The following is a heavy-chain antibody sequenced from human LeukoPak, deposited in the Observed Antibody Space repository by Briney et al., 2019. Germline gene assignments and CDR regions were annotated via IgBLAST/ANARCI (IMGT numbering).Heavy chain of an antibody. CDR3: ARVGTYYDILAGYYSAYFDY. J-gene: IGHJ4*02. CDR1: GFTFDDYG. D-gene: IGHD3-9*01. Sequence: GGSLRLSCAASGFTFDDYGMSWVRQAPGKGLEWVSGINWNGGSTGYADSVKGRFTISRDNAKNSLYLQMNSLRAEDTALYYCARVGTYYDILAGYYSAYFDYWGQGTLVTVSS. V-gene: IGHV3-20*04. CDR2: INWNGGST.